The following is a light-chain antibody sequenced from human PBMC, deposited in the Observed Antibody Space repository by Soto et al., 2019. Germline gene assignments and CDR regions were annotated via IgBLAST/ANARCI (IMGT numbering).Light chain of an antibody. Sequence: SVLTQSPVTLSLSPGERATLSCRASQSVSNNYLAWYQQKPGQPPKLLIYRASTRESGVPDRFSGSGSGTDFTLTISSLQAEDVAVYYCQQYYTNVAFGQGTRLEIK. J-gene: IGKJ5*01. CDR1: QSVSNNY. V-gene: IGKV4-1*01. CDR2: RAS. CDR3: QQYYTNVA.